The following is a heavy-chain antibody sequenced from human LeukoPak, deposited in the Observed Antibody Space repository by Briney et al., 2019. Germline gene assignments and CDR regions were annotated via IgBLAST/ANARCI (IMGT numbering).Heavy chain of an antibody. D-gene: IGHD2-15*01. V-gene: IGHV1-69*04. J-gene: IGHJ4*02. Sequence: ASVKVSCKASGGTFSSYAISWVRQAPGQGLEWMGRIIPILGIANYAQKFQGRGTITADKSTSTAYMELSSLRSEDTAVYYCARAQDDYFDYWGQGTLVTVSS. CDR3: ARAQDDYFDY. CDR1: GGTFSSYA. CDR2: IIPILGIA.